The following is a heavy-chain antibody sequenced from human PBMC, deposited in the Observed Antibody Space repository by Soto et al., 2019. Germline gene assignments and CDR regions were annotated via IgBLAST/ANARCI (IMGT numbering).Heavy chain of an antibody. D-gene: IGHD4-17*01. CDR3: AGRIEDGDYPRWFDP. CDR2: MNPNSGNT. CDR1: GYTFTSYD. Sequence: QVQLVQSGAEVKKPGASVKVSCKASGYTFTSYDINWVRQATGQGLEYLGWMNPNSGNTGYVQKFQGRVTXTXXXSXXTSYRELSRLRSENPAVYSWAGRIEDGDYPRWFDPWGQGTLVTVSS. V-gene: IGHV1-8*01. J-gene: IGHJ5*02.